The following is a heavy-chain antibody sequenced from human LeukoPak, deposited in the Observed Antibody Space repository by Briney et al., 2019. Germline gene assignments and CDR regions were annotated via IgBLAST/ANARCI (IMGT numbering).Heavy chain of an antibody. CDR2: ISSSGSTI. J-gene: IGHJ4*02. CDR1: GFTFSDYY. V-gene: IGHV3-11*01. D-gene: IGHD3-3*01. CDR3: ARGRGYPLRFLEWLSPDFDY. Sequence: GGSLRLSCAASGFTFSDYYMSWIRQAPGKGLEWVSYISSSGSTIYYADSVKGRFTISRDNAKNSLYLQMNSLRAEDTAVYYCARGRGYPLRFLEWLSPDFDYWGQGTLVTVSS.